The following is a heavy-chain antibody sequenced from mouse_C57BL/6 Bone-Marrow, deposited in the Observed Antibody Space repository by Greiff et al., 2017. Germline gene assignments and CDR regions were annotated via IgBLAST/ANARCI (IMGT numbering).Heavy chain of an antibody. CDR2: IDPEDGET. CDR1: GFNIKDYY. J-gene: IGHJ4*01. D-gene: IGHD1-1*01. V-gene: IGHV14-2*01. Sequence: EVQLQHSGAELVKPGASVKLSCTASGFNIKDYYMHWVKQRTEQGLEWIGRIDPEDGETKSAPKFQGKATITAATSSNTAYLQLSSRTSEDTAVYYCARSQRTPYYYSMDYWGQGTSVTVSS. CDR3: ARSQRTPYYYSMDY.